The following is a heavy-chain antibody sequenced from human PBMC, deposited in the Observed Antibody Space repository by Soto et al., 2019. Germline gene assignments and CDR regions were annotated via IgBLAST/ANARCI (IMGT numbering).Heavy chain of an antibody. D-gene: IGHD2-8*01. Sequence: QVQLVQSGAEVKKPGASVKVSCKASGYTFTSYDINWVRQATGQGLEWMGWMNPNSGNTGYEQKFQGRVTMTRNTSISTAYMELSSRRSEDTAVYYWTRTPPRWSIYYYYYGMDVWGQGTTVTVSS. CDR3: TRTPPRWSIYYYYYGMDV. CDR2: MNPNSGNT. J-gene: IGHJ6*02. CDR1: GYTFTSYD. V-gene: IGHV1-8*01.